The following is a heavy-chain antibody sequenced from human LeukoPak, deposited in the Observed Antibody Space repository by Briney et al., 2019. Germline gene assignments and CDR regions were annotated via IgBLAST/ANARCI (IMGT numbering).Heavy chain of an antibody. J-gene: IGHJ4*02. CDR2: INPNSGGT. V-gene: IGHV1-2*02. CDR3: ARDLDSNHGGGFDY. D-gene: IGHD4-11*01. Sequence: GASVKVSCKASGYTFTGYYMHWVRQAPGQGLEWMGWINPNSGGTNYAQKFQGRVTMTRDTSISTAYMELSRLRSDDTAVYYCARDLDSNHGGGFDYWGQGTLVTVSS. CDR1: GYTFTGYY.